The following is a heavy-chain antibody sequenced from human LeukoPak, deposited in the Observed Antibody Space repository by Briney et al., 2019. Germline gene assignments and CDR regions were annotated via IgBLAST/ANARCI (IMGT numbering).Heavy chain of an antibody. D-gene: IGHD7-27*01. CDR2: MYHSGST. Sequence: RSSETLSLTCAVSGYSINSGYYWGWIRQAPGKGLEWIGSMYHSGSTYYNPSLKSRVTISIDTSKNQFSLKLSSVTAADTAVCYCARENWVFDYWGQGTLVTVSS. J-gene: IGHJ4*02. CDR3: ARENWVFDY. CDR1: GYSINSGYY. V-gene: IGHV4-38-2*02.